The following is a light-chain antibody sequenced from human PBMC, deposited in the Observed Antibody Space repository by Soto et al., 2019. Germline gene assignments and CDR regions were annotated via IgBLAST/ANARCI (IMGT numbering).Light chain of an antibody. Sequence: DIVMTQSPDSLSVSLGERATINCKSSRSILSSSNNKNFLAWYQQTPGQPPRLLIYWASTRQSGVPDRFSGSGSGTDFTLTISSLQAEDVAVYYCQQYYSSPLTFGPGTKVDIK. CDR1: RSILSSSNNKNF. V-gene: IGKV4-1*01. CDR3: QQYYSSPLT. J-gene: IGKJ3*01. CDR2: WAS.